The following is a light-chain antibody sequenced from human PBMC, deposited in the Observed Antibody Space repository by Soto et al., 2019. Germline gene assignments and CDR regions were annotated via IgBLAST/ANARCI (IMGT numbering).Light chain of an antibody. CDR1: SSDVGSYNL. J-gene: IGLJ3*02. V-gene: IGLV2-23*02. Sequence: QSALTQPASVSGSPGQSITISCTGTSSDVGSYNLVSWYQQHPDKAPKLLIYEVSKRPSGVSNRFSGSKSGNTASLTISGLQAEDEADYYCCSYAGSTTHGVFGGGTKLTVL. CDR3: CSYAGSTTHGV. CDR2: EVS.